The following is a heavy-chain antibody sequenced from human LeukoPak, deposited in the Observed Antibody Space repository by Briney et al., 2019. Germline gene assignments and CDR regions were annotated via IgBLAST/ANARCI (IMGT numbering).Heavy chain of an antibody. J-gene: IGHJ5*02. CDR3: ARDQDNGYNHFPFDP. D-gene: IGHD5-24*01. CDR1: GYSISSGYY. V-gene: IGHV4-38-2*02. Sequence: SETLSLTCTVSGYSISSGYYWGWIRQPPGKGLEWIGSIYHSGRTFYNPSLKSRVTISVDTSKNQFSLKLTSATAADTAVYYCARDQDNGYNHFPFDPWGQGTLVTVSS. CDR2: IYHSGRT.